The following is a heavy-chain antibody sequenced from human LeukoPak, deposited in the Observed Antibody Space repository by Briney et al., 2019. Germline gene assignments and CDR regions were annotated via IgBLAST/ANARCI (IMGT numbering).Heavy chain of an antibody. J-gene: IGHJ5*02. D-gene: IGHD3-10*01. CDR2: MNPHSGNT. CDR1: GYTFTSYD. V-gene: IGHV1-8*01. Sequence: ASVKVSCKASGYTFTSYDMNWVRQATGRGLEWMGWMNPHSGNTGYEQKFQGRVSMTRDNSISTAYMELSSLRSEDTAVYYCVLGMQVRGEASVATWGQGTLVTVSS. CDR3: VLGMQVRGEASVAT.